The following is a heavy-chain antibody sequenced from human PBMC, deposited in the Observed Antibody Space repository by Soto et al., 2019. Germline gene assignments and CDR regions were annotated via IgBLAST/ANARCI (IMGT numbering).Heavy chain of an antibody. Sequence: SETLSLTCAVSGGSISSGGYSWSWIRQPPGKGLEWIGYIYHSGSTYYNPSLKSRVTISVDRSKNQFSLKLSSVTAADTAVYYCARALGRSSWFHPWGQATLVTVSS. CDR1: GGSISSGGYS. J-gene: IGHJ5*02. CDR2: IYHSGST. V-gene: IGHV4-30-2*01. D-gene: IGHD7-27*01. CDR3: ARALGRSSWFHP.